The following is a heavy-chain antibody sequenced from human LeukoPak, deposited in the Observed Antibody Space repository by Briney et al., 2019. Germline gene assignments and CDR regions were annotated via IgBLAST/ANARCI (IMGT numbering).Heavy chain of an antibody. V-gene: IGHV1-2*02. J-gene: IGHJ4*02. CDR1: GYTFTGHY. Sequence: ASVKVSCKASGYTFTGHYMHWVRQAPGQGLEWMGWINPNSGGTNYAQKFQGRVTMTRDTSISTAYMELSRLRSDDTAVYYCAMRDFWSGYYSDYWGQGTLVTVSS. D-gene: IGHD3-3*01. CDR3: AMRDFWSGYYSDY. CDR2: INPNSGGT.